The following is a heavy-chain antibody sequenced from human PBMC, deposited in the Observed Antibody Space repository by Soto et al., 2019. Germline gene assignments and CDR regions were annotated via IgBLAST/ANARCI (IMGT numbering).Heavy chain of an antibody. J-gene: IGHJ4*02. Sequence: QVQLQESGPGLVKPSETLSLTCTVSGGSISSYYWSWIRQPPGKGLEWIGYIYYSGSTNYNPSLKSRVTISVDTSKNQFSLKLSSVTAADTAVYYCARGYDYGVYDYWGQGTLVTVSS. CDR2: IYYSGST. V-gene: IGHV4-59*01. CDR3: ARGYDYGVYDY. CDR1: GGSISSYY. D-gene: IGHD4-17*01.